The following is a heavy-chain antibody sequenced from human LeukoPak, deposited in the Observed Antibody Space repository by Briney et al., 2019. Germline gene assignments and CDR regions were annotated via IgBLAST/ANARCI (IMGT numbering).Heavy chain of an antibody. Sequence: ASVRVSCKASGYTFTSYDIDWVRQAPGQGLEWIGWMSTYDGKTNYAQKFRGRVSMTTDTSTNTAYMTSDDTAVYFCARDVREQHLDRPWFDPWGQGTPVSVSS. CDR2: MSTYDGKT. CDR1: GYTFTSYD. J-gene: IGHJ5*02. V-gene: IGHV1-18*01. D-gene: IGHD6-13*01. CDR3: ARDVREQHLDRPWFDP.